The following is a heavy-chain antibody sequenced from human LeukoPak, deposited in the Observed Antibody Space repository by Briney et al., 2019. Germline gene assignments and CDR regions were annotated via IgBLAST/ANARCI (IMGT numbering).Heavy chain of an antibody. V-gene: IGHV4-61*01. J-gene: IGHJ5*02. D-gene: IGHD3-3*01. CDR1: GGSISSSNYY. Sequence: SETLSLTCTVSGGSISSSNYYWGWIRQPPGKGLEWIGYISYSGSTNYNPSLKSRVTISVDTSKNQFSLKLSSVTAADTAVYYCARDVWSGSNWFDPWGQGTLVTVSS. CDR3: ARDVWSGSNWFDP. CDR2: ISYSGST.